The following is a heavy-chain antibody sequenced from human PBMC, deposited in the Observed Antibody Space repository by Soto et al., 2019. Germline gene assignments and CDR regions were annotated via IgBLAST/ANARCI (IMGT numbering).Heavy chain of an antibody. CDR2: ISIRGGDE. J-gene: IGHJ4*02. CDR3: ARGTIVARQHLDY. Sequence: QVQLVQSGAEVKKPGASVKVSCKASGYTFSSYAMHWARQAPGKGLEWVTVISIRGGDEYYAESVRGRFTISRDDSKNTLYLQMDSLRVEDTAVYYCARGTIVARQHLDYWGQGTLVTVSS. CDR1: GYTFSSYA. V-gene: IGHV3-30*03. D-gene: IGHD6-6*01.